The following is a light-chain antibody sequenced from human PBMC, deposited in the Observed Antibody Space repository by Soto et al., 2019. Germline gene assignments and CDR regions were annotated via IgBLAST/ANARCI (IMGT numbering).Light chain of an antibody. J-gene: IGKJ4*01. V-gene: IGKV3-11*01. CDR3: QQRSDWPLT. CDR1: QSVNTY. CDR2: DAS. Sequence: DIVLTQSPATLSLSPGERATLSCRASQSVNTYLAWYQQKPGQAPRLLMYDASNRVAGVPARFSGSGSGTAFPLTISSLEPEDFAVYYCQQRSDWPLTFGGGTKVEIK.